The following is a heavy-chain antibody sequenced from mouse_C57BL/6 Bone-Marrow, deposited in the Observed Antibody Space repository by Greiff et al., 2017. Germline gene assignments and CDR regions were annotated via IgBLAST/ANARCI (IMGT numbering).Heavy chain of an antibody. V-gene: IGHV1-62-2*01. J-gene: IGHJ3*01. CDR3: ARHEDRRNYINYQAWFAY. Sequence: QVQLQQSGAELVKPGASVKLSCKASGYTFTEYTIHWVKQRSGQGLEWIGWFYPGSGSIKYNEKFKDKATLTADKSSSTVYMELSRLTSEDSAVYFCARHEDRRNYINYQAWFAYWGQGTLVTVSA. D-gene: IGHD2-5*01. CDR2: FYPGSGSI. CDR1: GYTFTEYT.